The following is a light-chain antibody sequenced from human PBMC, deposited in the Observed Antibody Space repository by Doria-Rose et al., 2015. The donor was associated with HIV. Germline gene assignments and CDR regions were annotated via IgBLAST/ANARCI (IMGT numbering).Light chain of an antibody. V-gene: IGKV3-20*01. J-gene: IGKJ1*01. CDR1: QSFSSTY. Sequence: TQSPGTLSLSPGERATLSCRASQSFSSTYLACYQQKPGKVPSLLIYDGSSRATGIPDRFSASGSGTDFTLTINRLEPEDFALYYCHQYGTSWTCGQGTKVEI. CDR3: HQYGTSWT. CDR2: DGS.